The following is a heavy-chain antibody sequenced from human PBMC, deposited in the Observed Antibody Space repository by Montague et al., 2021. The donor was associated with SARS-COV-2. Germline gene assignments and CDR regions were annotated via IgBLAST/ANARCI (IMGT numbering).Heavy chain of an antibody. CDR2: ISSSGSTI. CDR3: ARVFATVGAMDRNNY. Sequence: SLRLSCAASGFSFSSYEANWVRQAPGKGLEWVSYISSSGSTIYYADSVKGRFTIFRDNAKNSLYLQMNSLRAEDTAVYYCARVFATVGAMDRNNYWGQGTLVTVSS. D-gene: IGHD1-26*01. V-gene: IGHV3-48*03. CDR1: GFSFSSYE. J-gene: IGHJ4*02.